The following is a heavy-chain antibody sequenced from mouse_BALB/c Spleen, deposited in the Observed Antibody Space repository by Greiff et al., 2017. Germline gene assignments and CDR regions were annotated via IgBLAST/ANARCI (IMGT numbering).Heavy chain of an antibody. Sequence: QVQLKESGAELARPGASVKLSCKASGYTFTSYWMQWVKQRPGQGLEWIGAIYPGDGDTRYTQKFKGKATLTADKSSSTAYMQLSSLASEDSAVYYCAREEDYWYYFDYWGQGTTLTVSS. CDR3: AREEDYWYYFDY. CDR1: GYTFTSYW. J-gene: IGHJ2*01. V-gene: IGHV1-87*01. D-gene: IGHD1-1*01. CDR2: IYPGDGDT.